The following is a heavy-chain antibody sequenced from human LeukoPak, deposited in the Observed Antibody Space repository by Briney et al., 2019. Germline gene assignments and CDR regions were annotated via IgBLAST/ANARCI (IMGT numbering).Heavy chain of an antibody. D-gene: IGHD5-12*01. J-gene: IGHJ4*02. CDR2: ISYDGSNK. V-gene: IGHV3-30-3*01. CDR3: ARDGTRAYTGYDFDF. CDR1: GFTFSSYA. Sequence: GGSLRLSCAASGFTFSSYAMHWVRQAPGKGLEWVAVISYDGSNKYYADSVKGRFTISRDNAKKSLYLQMNSLRAEDTAVYYCARDGTRAYTGYDFDFWGQGTLVSVSS.